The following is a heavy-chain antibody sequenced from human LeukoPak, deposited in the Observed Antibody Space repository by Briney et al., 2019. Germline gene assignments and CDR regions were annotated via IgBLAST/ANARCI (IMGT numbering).Heavy chain of an antibody. Sequence: GGPLRLSCAASGFTFSSYGMHWVRQAPGKGLEWVAVISYDGSNKYYADSVKGRFTISRDNSKNTLYLQMNSLRAEDTAVYYCGGTFDSSGSSFDYWGQGTLVTVSS. CDR3: GGTFDSSGSSFDY. CDR1: GFTFSSYG. V-gene: IGHV3-30*03. D-gene: IGHD3-22*01. J-gene: IGHJ4*02. CDR2: ISYDGSNK.